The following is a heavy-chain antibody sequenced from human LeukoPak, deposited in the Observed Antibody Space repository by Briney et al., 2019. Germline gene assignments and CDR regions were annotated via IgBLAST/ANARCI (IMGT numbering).Heavy chain of an antibody. J-gene: IGHJ3*02. V-gene: IGHV1-69*05. Sequence: GASVKVSCKASGDTFNSYAISWVRQAPGQGLEWMGGIIPIFGTANYAQKFQGRVTITTDESTSTAYMELSSLRSEDTAVYYCASIYYDFWSGYYTGDAFDIWGQGTMVTVSS. CDR3: ASIYYDFWSGYYTGDAFDI. D-gene: IGHD3-3*01. CDR1: GDTFNSYA. CDR2: IIPIFGTA.